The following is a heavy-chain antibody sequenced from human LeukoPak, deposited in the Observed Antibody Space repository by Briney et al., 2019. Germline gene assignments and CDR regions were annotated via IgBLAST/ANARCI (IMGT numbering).Heavy chain of an antibody. V-gene: IGHV3-11*03. CDR1: GFTFSDFY. Sequence: WGSLTLSCAASGFTFSDFYMSWIRQAPGKGLEWVSYISSSSSYTNYAASVKGRFTISRDNAKNSLYLQMNSLRAEDTAVYYCARIPEVYSSSWFLDYWGQGTLVSVSS. CDR3: ARIPEVYSSSWFLDY. J-gene: IGHJ4*02. CDR2: ISSSSSYT. D-gene: IGHD6-13*01.